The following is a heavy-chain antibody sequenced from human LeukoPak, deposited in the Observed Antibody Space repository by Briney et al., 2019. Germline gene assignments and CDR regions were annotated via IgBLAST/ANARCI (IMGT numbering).Heavy chain of an antibody. Sequence: GGSLRLSCAASGFTFSSYAMSWVRQAPGKGLEWVSAISGSGGSTYYADSVKGRFTISRDNSKNALYLQMNSLRAEDTAVYYCAKDDDWTGYSPYFDYWGQGTLVTVSS. CDR1: GFTFSSYA. V-gene: IGHV3-23*01. J-gene: IGHJ4*02. CDR3: AKDDDWTGYSPYFDY. CDR2: ISGSGGST. D-gene: IGHD6-13*01.